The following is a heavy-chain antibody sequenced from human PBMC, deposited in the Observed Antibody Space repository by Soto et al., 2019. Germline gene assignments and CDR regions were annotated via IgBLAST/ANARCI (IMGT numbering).Heavy chain of an antibody. CDR2: IYYSGST. D-gene: IGHD6-13*01. J-gene: IGHJ4*02. CDR1: GGSISSYY. Sequence: SETLSLTCTVSGGSISSYYWSWIRQPPGKGLEWIGYIYYSGSTNYNPSLKSRVTISVDTSKNQFTLKLSSVTAADTAVYYCGKDHHSSSWSYYFDSWGQGTLVTVSS. CDR3: GKDHHSSSWSYYFDS. V-gene: IGHV4-59*01.